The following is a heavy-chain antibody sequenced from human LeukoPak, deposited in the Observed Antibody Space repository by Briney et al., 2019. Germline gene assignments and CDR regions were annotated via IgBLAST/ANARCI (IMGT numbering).Heavy chain of an antibody. J-gene: IGHJ4*02. Sequence: SETLSLTCTVSGGSISSFFWSWIRQPPGKGLEWIGYIHYTGSTKDNPSLKSRLTTSVDTSKNQFSLRLSSVTAADTAVYYCARDNDSRDPPHFDYWGQGTLVTVSS. CDR1: GGSISSFF. CDR3: ARDNDSRDPPHFDY. D-gene: IGHD3-16*01. V-gene: IGHV4-59*01. CDR2: IHYTGST.